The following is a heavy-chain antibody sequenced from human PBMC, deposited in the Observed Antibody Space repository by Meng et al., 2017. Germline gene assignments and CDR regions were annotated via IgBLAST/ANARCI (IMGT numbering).Heavy chain of an antibody. D-gene: IGHD1-26*01. CDR3: AREGRVDFDY. Sequence: QVPVVPSGSGLQEPGASVKVSCKAAGYTFTSYAMNWVRQAPGKGLEWIGWINTNAGNPTYAQGFTGRFVFSLDTSVSTAYMQISSLKAEDTAVYYCAREGRVDFDYWGQGTLVTVSS. CDR2: INTNAGNP. V-gene: IGHV7-4-1*02. CDR1: GYTFTSYA. J-gene: IGHJ4*02.